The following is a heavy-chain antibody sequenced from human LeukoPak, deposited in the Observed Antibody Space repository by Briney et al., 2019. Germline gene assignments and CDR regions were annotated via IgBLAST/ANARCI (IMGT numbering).Heavy chain of an antibody. CDR3: ARDRKSRIVGVIQHYLDY. J-gene: IGHJ4*02. CDR2: IGTSTSYI. V-gene: IGHV3-21*01. D-gene: IGHD1-26*01. Sequence: GGSLRLSCAASGFTFSTYIMNWVRQTPGKGLEWVSSIGTSTSYIYYADSVKGRFTISRDNAKNSLFLQMNSLRAEDTAVYYCARDRKSRIVGVIQHYLDYWGQGTLVTVSS. CDR1: GFTFSTYI.